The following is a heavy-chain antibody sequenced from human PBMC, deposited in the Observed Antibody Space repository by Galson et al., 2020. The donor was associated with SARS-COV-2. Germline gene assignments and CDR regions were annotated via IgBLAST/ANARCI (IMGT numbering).Heavy chain of an antibody. CDR3: ARDYYDSSGYYLDQGWFDP. CDR1: GGSISSYY. J-gene: IGHJ5*02. D-gene: IGHD3-22*01. CDR2: IYSSGST. Sequence: SETLSLTCTVSGGSISSYYWSWIRQPAGKGLEWIGRIYSSGSTNYNPSLKSRVTMSVDTSKNQFSLKLSSVTAADTAVYYCARDYYDSSGYYLDQGWFDPWGQGTLVTVSS. V-gene: IGHV4-4*07.